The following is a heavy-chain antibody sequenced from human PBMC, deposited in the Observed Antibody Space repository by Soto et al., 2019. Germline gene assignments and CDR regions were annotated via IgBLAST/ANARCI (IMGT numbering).Heavy chain of an antibody. D-gene: IGHD4-17*01. CDR3: AILDFGDYLLSYGVDV. J-gene: IGHJ6*02. V-gene: IGHV3-21*01. CDR1: GFNFNSYT. CDR2: ISSSGYI. Sequence: LRLSCAASGFNFNSYTINWVRQAPGKRLEWLSSISSSGYIFSTDSVRGRFTISRDNAKNSVYLQMNSLRAEDTAVYYCAILDFGDYLLSYGVDVWGQGTTVTVSS.